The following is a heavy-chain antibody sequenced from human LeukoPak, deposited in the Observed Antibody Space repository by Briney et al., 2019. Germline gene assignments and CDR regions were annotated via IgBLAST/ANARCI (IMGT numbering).Heavy chain of an antibody. CDR3: ARERVPAAPALSDWYFGL. Sequence: PSETLSLTCTVSGGSISSSSYYWGWIRQPPGKGLEWIGSIYYSGSTYYNPSLKSRVTISVDTSKNQFSLKLSSVTAADTAVYYCARERVPAAPALSDWYFGLWGRGTLVTVSS. CDR2: IYYSGST. J-gene: IGHJ2*01. CDR1: GGSISSSSYY. D-gene: IGHD2-2*01. V-gene: IGHV4-39*07.